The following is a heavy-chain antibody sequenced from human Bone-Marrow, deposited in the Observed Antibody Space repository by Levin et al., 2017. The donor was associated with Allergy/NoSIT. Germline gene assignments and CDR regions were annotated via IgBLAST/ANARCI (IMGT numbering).Heavy chain of an antibody. V-gene: IGHV3-53*01. D-gene: IGHD3-10*01. CDR1: GFTVGSNF. Sequence: GGSLRLSCAASGFTVGSNFMNWVRQAPGKGLEWVSLIRSDDNTYYSDSVMGRFTISRDISKNTVYLQMNNLRADDTALYYCARDYDGSGASWVAFDIWGQGTMVTVSS. CDR3: ARDYDGSGASWVAFDI. CDR2: IRSDDNT. J-gene: IGHJ3*02.